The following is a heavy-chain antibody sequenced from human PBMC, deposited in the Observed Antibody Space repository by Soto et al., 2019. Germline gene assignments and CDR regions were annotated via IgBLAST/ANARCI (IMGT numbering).Heavy chain of an antibody. J-gene: IGHJ3*02. CDR2: IYTSGST. CDR1: GGSISSYY. D-gene: IGHD1-26*01. CDR3: ASLGFRELRAFDI. Sequence: QVQLQESGPGLVKPSETLSLTCTVSGGSISSYYWSWIRQPAGKGLEWIGRIYTSGSTNYNPSLKSRVTMSVDTSNNQFSLKLSSVTAADTAVYYCASLGFRELRAFDIWGQGTMVTVSS. V-gene: IGHV4-4*07.